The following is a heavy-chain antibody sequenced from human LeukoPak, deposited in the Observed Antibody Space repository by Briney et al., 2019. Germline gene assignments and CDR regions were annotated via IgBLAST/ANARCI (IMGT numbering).Heavy chain of an antibody. J-gene: IGHJ4*02. Sequence: PGGSLRLSCAASGFTFSNAWMSWVRQAPGKGLERVGRIKSKTDGGTTDYAAPVKGRFTISRDDSKNTLYLQMNSLKTEDTAVYYCLATYYYDSSGLGYFDYWGQGTLVTVSS. V-gene: IGHV3-15*01. CDR3: LATYYYDSSGLGYFDY. CDR1: GFTFSNAW. D-gene: IGHD3-22*01. CDR2: IKSKTDGGTT.